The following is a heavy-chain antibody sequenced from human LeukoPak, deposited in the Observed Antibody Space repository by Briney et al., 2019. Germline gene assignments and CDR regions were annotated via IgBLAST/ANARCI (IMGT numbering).Heavy chain of an antibody. J-gene: IGHJ6*03. CDR3: ARGRGVSGVGSAGDYYYYYYMDV. V-gene: IGHV6-1*01. CDR1: GDSVSSNSAA. CDR2: TYYRSKWYN. Sequence: SQTLSLTCASSGDSVSSNSAAWNWMRQSPSRGLEWLGRTYYRSKWYNDYAVSVKSRITINPDTSKNQFSLQLNSVTPEDTAVYYCARGRGVSGVGSAGDYYYYYYMDVWGKGTTVTVSS. D-gene: IGHD1-26*01.